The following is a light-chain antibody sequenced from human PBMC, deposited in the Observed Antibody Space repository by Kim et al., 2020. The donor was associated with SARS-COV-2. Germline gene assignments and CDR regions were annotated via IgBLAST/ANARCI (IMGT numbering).Light chain of an antibody. CDR1: RGGTAY. J-gene: IGKJ4*01. Sequence: EIVLTQSPATLSLSPGETATLSCTASRGGTAYLALYQQKPGQAPRLLIYEESRRATGIPARFSGSGSGSDFTLTIRSLEPEDFAVYYCRQRSNWPALSFGGGTKVDIK. CDR2: EES. V-gene: IGKV3-11*01. CDR3: RQRSNWPALS.